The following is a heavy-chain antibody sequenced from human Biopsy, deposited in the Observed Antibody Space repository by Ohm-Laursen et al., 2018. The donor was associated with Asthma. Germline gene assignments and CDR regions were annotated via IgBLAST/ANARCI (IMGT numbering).Heavy chain of an antibody. J-gene: IGHJ6*02. V-gene: IGHV1-69*13. CDR3: ARDPHNSYLASLRTKFNYYYYGMDV. CDR1: GGTFSRYA. D-gene: IGHD1-7*01. CDR2: IIPVFGTS. Sequence: SVKVSCQASGGTFSRYAISWARQAPGQGLEWMVGIIPVFGTSNYAQKFQGRATFTAYGSTSSAYMELSSLTSEDSAVYYCARDPHNSYLASLRTKFNYYYYGMDVWGQGTTVTVSS.